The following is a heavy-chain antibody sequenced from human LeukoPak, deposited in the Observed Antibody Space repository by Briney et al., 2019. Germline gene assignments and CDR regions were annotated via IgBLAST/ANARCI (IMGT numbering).Heavy chain of an antibody. V-gene: IGHV4-61*02. J-gene: IGHJ4*02. CDR2: IYSSGST. Sequence: PSETLSLTCTVSGGSISSGNCYWSWIRQPAGKGPEWIGRIYSSGSTNYNPSLKSRVTISVDTSKNQFSLKLNSVTAADTAMYYCARDPGDCSNGICYLFDYWGQGTLVTVPS. CDR3: ARDPGDCSNGICYLFDY. D-gene: IGHD2-8*01. CDR1: GGSISSGNCY.